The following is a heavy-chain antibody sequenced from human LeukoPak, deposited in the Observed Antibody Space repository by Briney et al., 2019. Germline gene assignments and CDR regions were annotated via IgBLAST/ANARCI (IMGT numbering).Heavy chain of an antibody. D-gene: IGHD3-10*01. CDR3: AKGAMIGGVAYSPGE. J-gene: IGHJ4*02. CDR2: SYYSGST. V-gene: IGHV4-30-4*01. Sequence: SQTLSLTWTVSGGSISSGDFYWRWIRQPPGKGLEWIGYSYYSGSTYYTPSVKSRITIAVDTAKNHLSLNLTSVTAADTAVYSCAKGAMIGGVAYSPGEWGQGTLVTVSS. CDR1: GGSISSGDFY.